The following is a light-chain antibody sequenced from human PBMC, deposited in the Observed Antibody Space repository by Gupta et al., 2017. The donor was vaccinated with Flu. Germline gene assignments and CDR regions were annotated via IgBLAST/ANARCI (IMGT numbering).Light chain of an antibody. V-gene: IGKV3-15*01. Sequence: EIVMTQSPATLSVSPGERATLSCRASQSVSSNLAWFRQKPGQAPRLLIYGASSRATGIPGRFSGSGSGTEFTLTISSLQSEDFAIYYCQQYENGPRTFGGGTKVETK. CDR1: QSVSSN. CDR3: QQYENGPRT. J-gene: IGKJ4*01. CDR2: GAS.